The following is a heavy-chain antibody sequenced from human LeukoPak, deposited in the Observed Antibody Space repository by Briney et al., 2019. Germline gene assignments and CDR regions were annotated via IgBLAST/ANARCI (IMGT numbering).Heavy chain of an antibody. CDR3: SRMTAHWYFDL. CDR2: IHSSGNT. CDR1: GGSISSYY. J-gene: IGHJ2*01. Sequence: SETLYLTCTASGGSISSYYWSWIRIRQPAGMGLEWIGRIHSSGNTHYNPSLKGRVTMSVDTSKNQFSLSLTSVTAADTAVYYCSRMTAHWYFDLWGRGTLVSVSS. V-gene: IGHV4-4*07. D-gene: IGHD2-21*02.